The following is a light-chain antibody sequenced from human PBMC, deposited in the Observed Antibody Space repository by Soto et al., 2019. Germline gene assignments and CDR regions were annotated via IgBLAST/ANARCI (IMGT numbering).Light chain of an antibody. Sequence: ETVLTQSPGTLYLSPGERATLFCRASQSVTNNYLAWYQQKPGQAPRLLIYDASTRATGIPDKFSGSGSGTDFTLTISNLEPDDFAVYYCQQHGRSPPSWTFGQGTKVEIK. CDR3: QQHGRSPPSWT. J-gene: IGKJ1*01. CDR2: DAS. CDR1: QSVTNNY. V-gene: IGKV3-20*01.